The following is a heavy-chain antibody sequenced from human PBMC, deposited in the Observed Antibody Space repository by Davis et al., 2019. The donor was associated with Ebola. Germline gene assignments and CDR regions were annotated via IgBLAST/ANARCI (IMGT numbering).Heavy chain of an antibody. J-gene: IGHJ5*02. V-gene: IGHV4-4*02. CDR1: GFTFSSYAM. CDR3: ARVGGDYYGINWFDP. CDR2: IYHSGST. D-gene: IGHD3-10*01. Sequence: GSLRLSCAASGFTFSSYAMSWVRQPPGKGLEWIGEIYHSGSTNYNPSLKSRVTISVDTSKNQFSLKLSSVTAADTAVYYCARVGGDYYGINWFDPWGQGTLVTVSS.